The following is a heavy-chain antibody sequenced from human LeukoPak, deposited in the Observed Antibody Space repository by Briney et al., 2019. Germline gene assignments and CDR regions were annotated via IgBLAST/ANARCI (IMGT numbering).Heavy chain of an antibody. V-gene: IGHV7-4-1*02. J-gene: IGHJ4*02. D-gene: IGHD6-19*01. Sequence: ASVKVSCKASGYIFTNYYMHWVRQAPGQGLEWMGWINTNTGNPTYAQGFTGRFVFSLDTSVSTAYLQISSLKAADTAVYYCARDFGSIAVAGTSEYWGQGTLVTVSS. CDR2: INTNTGNP. CDR3: ARDFGSIAVAGTSEY. CDR1: GYIFTNYY.